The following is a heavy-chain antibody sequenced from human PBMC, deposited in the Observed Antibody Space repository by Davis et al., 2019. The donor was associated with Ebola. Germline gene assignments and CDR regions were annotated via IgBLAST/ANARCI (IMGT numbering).Heavy chain of an antibody. CDR1: GYIFTNYG. J-gene: IGHJ4*02. CDR3: AKGDKVDY. V-gene: IGHV1-18*04. CDR2: INPHNGNT. Sequence: AASVKVSCKASGYIFTNYGITWVRQDPGQGLEWMGWINPHNGNTNYAQNVQGRVTMTTDTSTSTAYMEVGSLRYDDTAVYYCAKGDKVDYWGQGTLVTVSS.